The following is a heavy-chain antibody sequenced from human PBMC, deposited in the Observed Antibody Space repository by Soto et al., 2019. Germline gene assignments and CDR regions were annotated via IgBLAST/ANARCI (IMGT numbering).Heavy chain of an antibody. CDR2: IYYSGST. CDR3: ASQVRLHYYMDV. J-gene: IGHJ6*03. CDR1: GGSISSHY. D-gene: IGHD5-12*01. Sequence: PSETLSLTCTVSGGSISSHYWSWIRQPPGKGLEWIGYIYYSGSTNYNPSLKSRVTISVDTSKNQFSLKLSSVTAADTAVYYCASQVRLHYYMDVWGKGTTVTVS. V-gene: IGHV4-59*11.